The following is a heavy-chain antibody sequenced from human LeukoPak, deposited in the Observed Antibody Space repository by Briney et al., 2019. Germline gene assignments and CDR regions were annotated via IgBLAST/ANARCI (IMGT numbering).Heavy chain of an antibody. D-gene: IGHD6-19*01. CDR2: IFYIGTT. CDR1: GDPITSSSYY. J-gene: IGHJ5*02. Sequence: PSETLSLTCTVSGDPITSSSYYWGWVRQHPGKGLEWIGSIFYIGTTYYNSALKSRVTISIDTSKNQFSLKVTSVAAADTAMYYCVRDRPLSNGAGNWFDTWGQGTLVSVSS. V-gene: IGHV4-39*07. CDR3: VRDRPLSNGAGNWFDT.